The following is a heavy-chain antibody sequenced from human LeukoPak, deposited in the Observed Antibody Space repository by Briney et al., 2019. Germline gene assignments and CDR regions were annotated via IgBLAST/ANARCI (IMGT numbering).Heavy chain of an antibody. D-gene: IGHD3-22*01. CDR3: ARGGDSSGYFY. J-gene: IGHJ4*02. CDR2: IYYSGST. V-gene: IGHV4-39*07. Sequence: SETLSLTCTVSGGSISSSSYYWGWIRQPPGKGLEWIGSIYYSGSTYYNPSLKSRVTISVDTSKNQFSLKLSSVTAADTAVYYCARGGDSSGYFYWGQGTLVTVSS. CDR1: GGSISSSSYY.